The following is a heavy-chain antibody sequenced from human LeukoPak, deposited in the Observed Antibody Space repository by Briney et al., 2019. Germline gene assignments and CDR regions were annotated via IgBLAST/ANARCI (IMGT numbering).Heavy chain of an antibody. CDR1: AFTFSSYG. V-gene: IGHV3-33*01. J-gene: IGHJ4*02. Sequence: ARSLRLSCAASAFTFSSYGMHWVRQAPGKGLEWVAVIWYDGSNKYYADSVKGRFTISRDNSKNTLYLQMNSLRAEDTAVYYCARGGGVRGVNYFDYWGQGTLVTVSS. CDR2: IWYDGSNK. CDR3: ARGGGVRGVNYFDY. D-gene: IGHD3-10*02.